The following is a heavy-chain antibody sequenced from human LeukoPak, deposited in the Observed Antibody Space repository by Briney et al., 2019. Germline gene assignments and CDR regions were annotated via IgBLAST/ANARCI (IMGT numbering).Heavy chain of an antibody. V-gene: IGHV3-9*01. CDR1: RFTFDDYA. CDR2: ISWNSGSI. D-gene: IGHD6-19*01. CDR3: AKGVAVAGEFDY. Sequence: PGRSLRLSCAASRFTFDDYAMHWVRQAPGKGLEWVSGISWNSGSIGYADSVKGRFTISRDNAKNSLYLQMNSLRAEDTALYHCAKGVAVAGEFDYWGQGTLVTVSS. J-gene: IGHJ4*02.